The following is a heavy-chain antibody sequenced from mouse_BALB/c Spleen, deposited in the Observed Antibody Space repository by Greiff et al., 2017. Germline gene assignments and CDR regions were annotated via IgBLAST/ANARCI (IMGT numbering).Heavy chain of an antibody. CDR3: ATNYYGSSPYYAMDY. D-gene: IGHD1-1*01. Sequence: EVQLVESGGGLVQPGGSRKLSCAASGFTFSSFGMHWVRQAPEKGLEWVAYISSGSSTIYYADTVKGRFTISRDNPKNTLFLQMTSLRSEDTAMYYCATNYYGSSPYYAMDYWGQGTSVTVSS. V-gene: IGHV5-17*02. CDR1: GFTFSSFG. CDR2: ISSGSSTI. J-gene: IGHJ4*01.